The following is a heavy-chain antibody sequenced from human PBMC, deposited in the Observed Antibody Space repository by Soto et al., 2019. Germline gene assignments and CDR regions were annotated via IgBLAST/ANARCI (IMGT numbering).Heavy chain of an antibody. J-gene: IGHJ6*02. CDR1: GYTFTSYD. CDR3: ARGFVLRFLEWLSPYYYYGMDV. V-gene: IGHV1-8*01. D-gene: IGHD3-3*01. CDR2: MNPNSGNT. Sequence: ASVKVSCKASGYTFTSYDINCVRQATGQVREWMGWMNPNSGNTGYAQKFQGRVTMTRNTSISTAYMELSSLRSEDTAVYYCARGFVLRFLEWLSPYYYYGMDVWGQGTTVTVSS.